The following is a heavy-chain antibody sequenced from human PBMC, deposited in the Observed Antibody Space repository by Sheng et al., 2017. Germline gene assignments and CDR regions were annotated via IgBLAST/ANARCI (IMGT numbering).Heavy chain of an antibody. CDR2: IYSGGTT. V-gene: IGHV3-53*01. D-gene: IGHD6-25*01. Sequence: EVQVVESGGALIQPGESLRLSCAASGFNVSSNYMSWVRQAPGKGLEWVSVIYSGGTTYYADSVRGRFTISRDNSKNTVFLQMNSLRAEDTAVYYCAREARSGGVGSLYIWGRRDDWSPSL. CDR3: AREARSGGVGSLYI. J-gene: IGHJ3*02. CDR1: GFNVSSNY.